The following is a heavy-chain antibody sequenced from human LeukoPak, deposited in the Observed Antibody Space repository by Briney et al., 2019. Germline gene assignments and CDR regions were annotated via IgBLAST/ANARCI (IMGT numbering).Heavy chain of an antibody. D-gene: IGHD3-22*01. Sequence: SETLSLTCVVHGGSLSSHFWSWLRQPPGKGPEWIAELNHSGGTNYNPSLKSRVTMSVDTSRKQFSLQLTSVTAADTAVYYCASSTFYSDTKGGMLDFDYWGRGTLVTVSS. CDR1: GGSLSSHF. J-gene: IGHJ4*02. V-gene: IGHV4-34*01. CDR2: LNHSGGT. CDR3: ASSTFYSDTKGGMLDFDY.